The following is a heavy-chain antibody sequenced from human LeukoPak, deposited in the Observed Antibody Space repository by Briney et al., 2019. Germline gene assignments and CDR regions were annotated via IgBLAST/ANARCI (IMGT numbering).Heavy chain of an antibody. CDR3: ARGGYCSGGSCYADLDY. J-gene: IGHJ4*02. V-gene: IGHV4-34*01. Sequence: SETLSLTCTVSGGSISGYYWSWIRQPPGKELEWIGEINHSGSTNYNPSLKSRVTISVDTSKNQFSLKLSSVTAADTAVYYCARGGYCSGGSCYADLDYWGQGTLVTVSS. D-gene: IGHD2-15*01. CDR2: INHSGST. CDR1: GGSISGYY.